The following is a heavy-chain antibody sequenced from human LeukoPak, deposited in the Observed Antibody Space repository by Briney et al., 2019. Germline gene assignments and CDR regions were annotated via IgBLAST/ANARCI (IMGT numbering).Heavy chain of an antibody. CDR3: ARALPSPLYSGSYADAFDI. Sequence: GGSLRLSCAASGFTFSRYGMHWVRQAPGKGLEWVSSISSSSSYIYYADSVKGRFTISRDNAKNSLYLQMNSLRAEDTAVYYCARALPSPLYSGSYADAFDIWGQGTMVTVSS. J-gene: IGHJ3*02. CDR1: GFTFSRYG. CDR2: ISSSSSYI. D-gene: IGHD1-26*01. V-gene: IGHV3-21*01.